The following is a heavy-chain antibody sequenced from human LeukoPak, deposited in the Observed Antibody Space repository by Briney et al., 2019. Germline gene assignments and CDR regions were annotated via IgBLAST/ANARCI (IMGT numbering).Heavy chain of an antibody. CDR2: ISAYNGNT. CDR3: ARDRDSSGWYSGFDY. CDR1: GYTFTSYG. V-gene: IGHV1-18*01. D-gene: IGHD6-19*01. J-gene: IGHJ4*02. Sequence: ASVRVSCKASGYTFTSYGISWVRKAPGQGLEWMGWISAYNGNTNYAQKLQGRVTMTTDTSTSTAYMELRSLRSDDTAVYYCARDRDSSGWYSGFDYWGQGTLVTVSS.